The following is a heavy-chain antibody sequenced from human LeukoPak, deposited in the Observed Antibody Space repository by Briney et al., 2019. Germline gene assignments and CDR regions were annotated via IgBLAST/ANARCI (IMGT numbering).Heavy chain of an antibody. CDR1: GFTFSSYD. CDR2: ISYDGNDK. V-gene: IGHV3-30*18. J-gene: IGHJ4*02. Sequence: GRSLRLSCAASGFTFSSYDMHWVRQAPGKGLEWVAVISYDGNDKHYADSVKGRFTISRDNSKNTLYLQMNSLRVEDTAVYYCAKDQYDYVRGEFDYWGQGTLVTVSS. D-gene: IGHD3-16*01. CDR3: AKDQYDYVRGEFDY.